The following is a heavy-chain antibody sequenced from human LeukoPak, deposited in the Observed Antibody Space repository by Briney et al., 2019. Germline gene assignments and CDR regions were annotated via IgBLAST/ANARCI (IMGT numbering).Heavy chain of an antibody. V-gene: IGHV3-30-3*01. CDR2: ISYDGSNK. CDR1: GFTFSSYA. Sequence: PGGSLRLSCAASGFTFSSYAMHWVRQAPGKGLEWVAVISYDGSNKYYADSVKGRFTISRDNSKNTLYLQMNSLRAEDTAVYYCARVIFDYGGPPGAFDIWGQGTMVTVSS. D-gene: IGHD4-23*01. J-gene: IGHJ3*02. CDR3: ARVIFDYGGPPGAFDI.